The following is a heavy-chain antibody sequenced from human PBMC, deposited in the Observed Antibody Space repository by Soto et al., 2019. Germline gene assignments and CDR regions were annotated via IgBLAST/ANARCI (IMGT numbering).Heavy chain of an antibody. CDR2: IIPIFGTA. V-gene: IGHV1-69*01. CDR3: ARNAIFGVVNDYYYYGMDV. D-gene: IGHD3-3*01. J-gene: IGHJ6*02. Sequence: QVQLVQSGAEVKKPGSSVKVSCKASGGTFSSYAISWVRQAPGQGLEWMGGIIPIFGTANYAQKFQGRVTITADESTSTAYVELSSLRSEDTAVYYCARNAIFGVVNDYYYYGMDVWGQGTTVTVSS. CDR1: GGTFSSYA.